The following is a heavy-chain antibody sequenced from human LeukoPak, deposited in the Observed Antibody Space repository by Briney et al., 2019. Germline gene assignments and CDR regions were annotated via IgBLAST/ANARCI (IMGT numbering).Heavy chain of an antibody. CDR3: AREGSREMATIWGISYFDY. J-gene: IGHJ4*02. CDR1: GYTLTELS. V-gene: IGHV1-24*01. D-gene: IGHD5-24*01. Sequence: ASVKVSCKVSGYTLTELSMHWVRQAPGKGLEWMGGFDPEDGETIYAQKFQGRVTMTEDTSTDTAYMELSSLRSEDTAVYYCAREGSREMATIWGISYFDYWGQGTLVTVSS. CDR2: FDPEDGET.